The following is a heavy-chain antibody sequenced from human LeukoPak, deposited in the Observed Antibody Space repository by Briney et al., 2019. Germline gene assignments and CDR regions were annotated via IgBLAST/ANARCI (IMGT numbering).Heavy chain of an antibody. Sequence: GGSLRLPCAASGFTFSSYAMSWVRQAPGKGLEWVSGISTSGDRTYYADSVKGRFTISRDNSKNTLYLQMNSLRAEDTAIYYCAKGLLRYPTAYYLAFDIWGQGTMVTVSS. CDR3: AKGLLRYPTAYYLAFDI. CDR1: GFTFSSYA. V-gene: IGHV3-23*01. J-gene: IGHJ3*02. D-gene: IGHD3-9*01. CDR2: ISTSGDRT.